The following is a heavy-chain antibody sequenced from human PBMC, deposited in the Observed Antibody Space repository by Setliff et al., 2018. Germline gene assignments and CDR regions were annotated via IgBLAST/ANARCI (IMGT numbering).Heavy chain of an antibody. Sequence: ASVKVSCKASGYTFTSYGISWVRQAPGQGLEWMGWISAYNGNTNYAQKLQGRVTMTTDTSTSTAYMELRSLRADDTAVYYCARGYSSSWQSRMGFDPWGQGTLVTVSS. CDR3: ARGYSSSWQSRMGFDP. CDR1: GYTFTSYG. V-gene: IGHV1-18*01. CDR2: ISAYNGNT. J-gene: IGHJ5*02. D-gene: IGHD6-13*01.